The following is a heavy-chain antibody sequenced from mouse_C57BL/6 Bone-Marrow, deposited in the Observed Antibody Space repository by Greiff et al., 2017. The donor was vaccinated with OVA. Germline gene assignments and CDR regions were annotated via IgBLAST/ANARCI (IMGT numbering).Heavy chain of an antibody. D-gene: IGHD3-2*02. CDR3: ARRGQLRSAY. CDR2: INPGRGGT. J-gene: IGHJ3*01. Sequence: VQLQQSGAELVRPGTSVKVSCKASGYAFTNYLIEWVQQRPGQGLAWIGVINPGRGGTDYNEKFTGKATLTADKSSSTAYMQRSSLTSEDSAVYYCARRGQLRSAYWGQGTLVTVSA. CDR1: GYAFTNYL. V-gene: IGHV1-54*01.